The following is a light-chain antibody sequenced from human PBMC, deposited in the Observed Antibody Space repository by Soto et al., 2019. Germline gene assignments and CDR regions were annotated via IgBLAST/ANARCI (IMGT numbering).Light chain of an antibody. CDR3: QQYNNWPWT. Sequence: EIVMTQSPATLSVSPGERATLSCSASQSGSSSLAWYQQKPGQAPRLLIYGASTRATGIPARFNGSGSGTEFTLTISSQQSEDFAVYYCQQYNNWPWTFGQGTKVEIK. CDR2: GAS. CDR1: QSGSSS. V-gene: IGKV3-15*01. J-gene: IGKJ1*01.